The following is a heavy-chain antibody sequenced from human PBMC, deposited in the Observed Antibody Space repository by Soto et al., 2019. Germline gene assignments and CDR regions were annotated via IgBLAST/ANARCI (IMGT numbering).Heavy chain of an antibody. D-gene: IGHD6-13*01. CDR3: ATAVRHGSWSRLVGFDP. CDR2: FDPEDGET. CDR1: GYTLTELS. V-gene: IGHV1-24*01. Sequence: ASVKVSCKVSGYTLTELSMHWVRQAPGKGLEWMGGFDPEDGETIYAQKFQGRVTMTEDTSTDTAYMELSSLRSEDTAVYYCATAVRHGSWSRLVGFDPWGQGTQVTVSS. J-gene: IGHJ5*02.